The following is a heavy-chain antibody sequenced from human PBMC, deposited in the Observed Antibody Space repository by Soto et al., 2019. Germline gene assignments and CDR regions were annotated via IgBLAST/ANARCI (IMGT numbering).Heavy chain of an antibody. CDR2: SYYRGNT. J-gene: IGHJ4*02. CDR1: GDSINSDNYY. V-gene: IGHV4-39*01. Sequence: QLQLQESGPGLVKPSETLSLTCSVSGDSINSDNYYWGWIRQPPGKGLEWIGSSYYRGNTYYKPSLKTRVNISLDKSKRQFSLQLNSVTAADSAVYFCARLEGLATISYYFDYWGQGTLVTVSS. D-gene: IGHD3-9*01. CDR3: ARLEGLATISYYFDY.